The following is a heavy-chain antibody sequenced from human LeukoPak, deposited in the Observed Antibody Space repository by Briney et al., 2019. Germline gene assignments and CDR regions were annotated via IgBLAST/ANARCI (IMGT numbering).Heavy chain of an antibody. V-gene: IGHV1-69*02. CDR3: ARGGCSSTSCPYYFDY. J-gene: IGHJ4*02. CDR1: GGTFSSYT. CDR2: VIPILGIA. Sequence: SVKVSCKASGGTFSSYTISWVRQAPGQGLEWMGRVIPILGIANYAQKFQGRVTITADKSTSTAYMELSSLRSEDTAVYYCARGGCSSTSCPYYFDYRGQGTLVTVSS. D-gene: IGHD2-2*01.